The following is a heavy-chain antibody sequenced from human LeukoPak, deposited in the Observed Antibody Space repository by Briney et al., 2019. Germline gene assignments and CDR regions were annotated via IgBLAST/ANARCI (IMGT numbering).Heavy chain of an antibody. CDR3: ARDGYGSGSYGWFDP. Sequence: SETLSLTCSVSGASITSSYWSWIRQTPGKGLEWIGNTYSGSTNYNPSFESRVTVSLDTSKNQFSLRLTSVTAADTALYYCARDGYGSGSYGWFDPWGQGTLVTVSS. CDR1: GASITSSY. CDR2: TYSGST. J-gene: IGHJ5*02. V-gene: IGHV4-59*01. D-gene: IGHD3-10*01.